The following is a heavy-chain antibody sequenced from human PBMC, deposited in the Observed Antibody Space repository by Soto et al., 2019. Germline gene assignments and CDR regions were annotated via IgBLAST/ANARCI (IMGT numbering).Heavy chain of an antibody. Sequence: EVQLVEFGGGLVQPGGSLRLSCGASGFTFSGHGIHWVRQASGKGLEWIGRIKGKANSYATEYAASLKGRFTISRDDSENTAYLQMNRLKSEDTAVYYCTRHATYYDSGRYIGDWFDLWGLGTLVTVSS. CDR2: IKGKANSYAT. J-gene: IGHJ5*02. V-gene: IGHV3-73*01. CDR3: TRHATYYDSGRYIGDWFDL. CDR1: GFTFSGHG. D-gene: IGHD3-22*01.